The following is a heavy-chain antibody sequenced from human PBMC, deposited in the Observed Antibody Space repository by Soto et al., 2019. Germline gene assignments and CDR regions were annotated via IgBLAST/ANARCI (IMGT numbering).Heavy chain of an antibody. J-gene: IGHJ6*02. D-gene: IGHD2-15*01. V-gene: IGHV4-39*01. CDR1: GGSISSSSYY. CDR2: IYYSGST. CDR3: ARVGPRGLGSGGSWRIYYGMDV. Sequence: QLQLQESGPGLVKPSETLSLTCTVSGGSISSSSYYWGWIRQPPGKGLEWIGSIYYSGSTYYNPSLKSRVTISVDTSKNQFSLKLSSVTAADTAVYYCARVGPRGLGSGGSWRIYYGMDVWGQGTTVTVSS.